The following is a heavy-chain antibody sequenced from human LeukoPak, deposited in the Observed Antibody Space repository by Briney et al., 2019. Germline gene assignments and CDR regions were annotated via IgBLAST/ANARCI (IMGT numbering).Heavy chain of an antibody. J-gene: IGHJ4*02. CDR1: GFSFSSYS. D-gene: IGHD1-26*01. V-gene: IGHV3-21*01. Sequence: GGSLRLSCAGSGFSFSSYSMNWVRQAPGKGLEWVSSISSSSSYIYYAGSVKGRFTISRDNAKNSLYLQMNSLRAEDTAVYYCARGAAGIGDYWGQGTLVTVSS. CDR3: ARGAAGIGDY. CDR2: ISSSSSYI.